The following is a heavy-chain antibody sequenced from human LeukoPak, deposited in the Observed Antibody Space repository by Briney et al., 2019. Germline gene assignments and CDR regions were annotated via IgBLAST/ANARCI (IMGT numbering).Heavy chain of an antibody. V-gene: IGHV4-31*03. CDR2: IYYSGST. CDR1: GVSISSGGYY. CDR3: ARSRIQLWNSPFDY. Sequence: SQTLSLTCTVSGVSISSGGYYWSRIRQHPGKGLEWIGYIYYSGSTYYNPSLKSRVTISVDTSKNQFSLKLSSVTAADTGVYYCARSRIQLWNSPFDYWGQGTLVTASS. J-gene: IGHJ4*02. D-gene: IGHD5-18*01.